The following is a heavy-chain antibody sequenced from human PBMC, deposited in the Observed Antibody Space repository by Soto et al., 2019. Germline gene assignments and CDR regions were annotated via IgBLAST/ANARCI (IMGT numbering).Heavy chain of an antibody. CDR3: AIRTSVFGVVAMGGLDV. V-gene: IGHV1-69*12. CDR1: GGPFSSYS. J-gene: IGHJ6*01. CDR2: LIPMFPTA. D-gene: IGHD3-3*01. Sequence: QVQLVQSGADLKKPGSSVRVSCQPSGGPFSSYSVNWVRQALGQGLEWMGGLIPMFPTADNTQRSQGRVTITAVQSTNTSYMELSSLRSDDTAVYDGAIRTSVFGVVAMGGLDVWGQGTTVTGSS.